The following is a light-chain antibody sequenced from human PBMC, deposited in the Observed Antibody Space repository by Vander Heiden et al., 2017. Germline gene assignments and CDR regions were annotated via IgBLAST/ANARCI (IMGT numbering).Light chain of an antibody. CDR1: SNDVGGYKS. CDR2: DVR. CDR3: CSHAGNYTFV. V-gene: IGLV2-11*01. J-gene: IGLJ1*01. Sequence: QSALTQPRSVFGSPGKSVTSPCPGTSNDVGGYKSVSWYQRHPGKAPKLMIFDVRNRPSGVPDRFSGSKSGNTASLTIYGLQAEDEADYYCCSHAGNYTFVFGTGTKVTVL.